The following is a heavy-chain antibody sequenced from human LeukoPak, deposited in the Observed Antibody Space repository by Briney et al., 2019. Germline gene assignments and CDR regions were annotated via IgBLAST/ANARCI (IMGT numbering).Heavy chain of an antibody. CDR2: INHSGST. D-gene: IGHD4-23*01. V-gene: IGHV4-34*01. CDR1: GGSFSGYY. CDR3: ASRTTVAGWFDP. Sequence: SETLSLTCAVYGGSFSGYYWSWIRQPPGKGLEWIGEINHSGSTNYNPSLKSRVTISVDTSKNQFSLKLSSVTAADTAVYYCASRTTVAGWFDPWGQGTLVTVSS. J-gene: IGHJ5*02.